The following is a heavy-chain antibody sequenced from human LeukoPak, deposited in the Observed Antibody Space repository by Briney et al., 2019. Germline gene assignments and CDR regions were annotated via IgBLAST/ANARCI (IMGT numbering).Heavy chain of an antibody. D-gene: IGHD2-2*01. CDR1: GFPLSGYS. Sequence: GGSLRLSCAASGFPLSGYSMNWVRQAPGKGLEWVSSISSTTNYIYYAASVKGRFTISRDNARNSLYLQMNSLRAEDTAVYYCARVGYCSSSTCRNYFDYWGQGTLVTVSS. CDR2: ISSTTNYI. J-gene: IGHJ4*02. CDR3: ARVGYCSSSTCRNYFDY. V-gene: IGHV3-21*01.